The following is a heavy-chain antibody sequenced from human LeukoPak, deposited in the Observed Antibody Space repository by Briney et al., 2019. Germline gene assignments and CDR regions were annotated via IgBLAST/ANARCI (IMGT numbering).Heavy chain of an antibody. CDR1: GFTFGDYA. CDR2: IRSKAYGGTT. D-gene: IGHD3-10*01. V-gene: IGHV3-49*04. CDR3: TRGGRSWYGSGSRH. J-gene: IGHJ4*02. Sequence: PGGSLRLSCTASGFTFGDYAMSGVRQAPGKGLEWVGFIRSKAYGGTTEYAASVKGRVNISRDDSKSIAYLQMNSLKTEDTAVYYCTRGGRSWYGSGSRHWGQGTLVTVSS.